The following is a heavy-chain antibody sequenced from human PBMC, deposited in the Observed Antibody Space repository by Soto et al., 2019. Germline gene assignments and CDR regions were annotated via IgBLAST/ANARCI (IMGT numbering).Heavy chain of an antibody. V-gene: IGHV3-21*01. CDR1: GFTFSSYS. CDR3: ARGHISWLVLREMDYFDY. CDR2: ISSSSSYI. D-gene: IGHD6-19*01. J-gene: IGHJ4*02. Sequence: GGSLRLSCAASGFTFSSYSMNWVRQAPGKGLEWVSSISSSSSYIYYADSVKGRFTISRDNAKNSLYLQMNSLRAEDTAVYYCARGHISWLVLREMDYFDYWGQGTLVTVSS.